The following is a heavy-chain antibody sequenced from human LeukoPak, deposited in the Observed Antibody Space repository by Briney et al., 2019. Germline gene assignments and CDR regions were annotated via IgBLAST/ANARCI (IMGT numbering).Heavy chain of an antibody. CDR1: GGSISSSSYY. CDR3: ARHSNFEAAFDI. V-gene: IGHV4-39*01. CDR2: IYYSGST. Sequence: PSETLSLTCTVSGGSISSSSYYWGWIHQPPGKGLEWIGSIYYSGSTYYNPSLKSRVTISVDTSKNQFSLKLSSVTAADTAVYYCARHSNFEAAFDIWGQGTMVTVSS. J-gene: IGHJ3*02. D-gene: IGHD4-11*01.